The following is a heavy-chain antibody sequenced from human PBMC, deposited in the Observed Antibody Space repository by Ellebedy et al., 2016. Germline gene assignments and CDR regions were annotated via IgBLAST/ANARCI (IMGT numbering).Heavy chain of an antibody. V-gene: IGHV4-34*01. D-gene: IGHD2-2*01. J-gene: IGHJ6*02. CDR3: ARHMPPDYYYGMDV. CDR1: GESFSGNY. Sequence: SETLSLXXTVYGESFSGNYWSWIRQPPGKGLEWIGEFTHDGNINYNPSLKSRVTISVDTSKNQFSLKLRSVDAADTAVYYCARHMPPDYYYGMDVWGQGTTVTVSS. CDR2: FTHDGNI.